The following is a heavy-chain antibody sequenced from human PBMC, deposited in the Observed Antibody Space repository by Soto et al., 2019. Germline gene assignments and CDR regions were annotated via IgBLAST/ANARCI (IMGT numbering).Heavy chain of an antibody. CDR1: GYTFINYY. D-gene: IGHD6-6*01. CDR2: INTNGGST. V-gene: IGHV1-46*03. CDR3: VRATAARQRDYSYHYYLHI. Sequence: QVQLVQSGAEVKKPGASVKVSCKASGYTFINYYIHWVRQAPGQGLEWMGVINTNGGSTVYAQKFQGRVTLTRDTSTSTVYVELSSLRSDDTAVYFCVRATAARQRDYSYHYYLHIWGKGTTVTVSS. J-gene: IGHJ6*03.